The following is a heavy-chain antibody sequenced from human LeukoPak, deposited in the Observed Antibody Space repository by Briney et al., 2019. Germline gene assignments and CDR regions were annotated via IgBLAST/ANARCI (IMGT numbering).Heavy chain of an antibody. Sequence: SETLSLTCTVSGSSINVYYWSWIRQSPGKGLEWIAYISYSGSTNYNPSLKSRVTISVDTSKNQFSLRLSSMTAADTAVYYCARGRYVDSISWHFDLWCRGTLVTVSS. J-gene: IGHJ2*01. D-gene: IGHD4-17*01. CDR1: GSSINVYY. CDR2: ISYSGST. V-gene: IGHV4-59*01. CDR3: ARGRYVDSISWHFDL.